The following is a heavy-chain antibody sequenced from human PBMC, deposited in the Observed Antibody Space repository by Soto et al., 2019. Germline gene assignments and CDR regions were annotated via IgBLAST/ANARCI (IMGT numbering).Heavy chain of an antibody. V-gene: IGHV4-59*01. J-gene: IGHJ4*02. CDR2: IYYSGST. D-gene: IGHD3-10*01. CDR1: GGSISSYY. CDR3: ARMAGGSGSYYNRQPYYFDY. Sequence: SETLSLTCTVSGGSISSYYWSWIRQPPGKGLEWIGYIYYSGSTNYNPSLKSRVTISVDTSKNQFSLKLSSVTAADTAVYYRARMAGGSGSYYNRQPYYFDYWGQGTLVTVSS.